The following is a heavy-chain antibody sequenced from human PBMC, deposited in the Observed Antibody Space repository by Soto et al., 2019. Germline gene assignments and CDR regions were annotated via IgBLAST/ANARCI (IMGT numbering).Heavy chain of an antibody. CDR1: SGSLSHGPYS. CDR2: IYQSGNT. D-gene: IGHD6-13*01. CDR3: ARSAAEPPLYYYFGMDV. Sequence: SETLSLTXDVSSGSLSHGPYSWTWIRQPQGKGLEWIGCIYQSGNTYYNPSLKSRVTISVNRSKNQFSLKLNSVTAADTAVYYCARSAAEPPLYYYFGMDVWGQGTTVTVSS. V-gene: IGHV4-30-2*01. J-gene: IGHJ6*02.